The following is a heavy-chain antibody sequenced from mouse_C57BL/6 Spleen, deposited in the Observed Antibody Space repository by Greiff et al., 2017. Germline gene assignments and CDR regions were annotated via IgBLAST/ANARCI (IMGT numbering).Heavy chain of an antibody. Sequence: VQLQQSGAELARPGASVKLSCKASGYTFTSYGISWVKQRTGQGLEWIGEIYPRSGNTYYNEKFKGKATLTVDTSSSTAYMDLHSLTSEDSAVYFCARGERAVSYAFDYWGQGTTLTVSS. CDR3: ARGERAVSYAFDY. D-gene: IGHD1-1*01. J-gene: IGHJ2*01. CDR2: IYPRSGNT. V-gene: IGHV1-81*01. CDR1: GYTFTSYG.